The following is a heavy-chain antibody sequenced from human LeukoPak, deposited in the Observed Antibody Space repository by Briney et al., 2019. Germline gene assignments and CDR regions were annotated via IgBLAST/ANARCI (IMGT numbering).Heavy chain of an antibody. CDR3: ARVVVVANWFDP. J-gene: IGHJ5*02. Sequence: PSETLSLTCAVYGGSFSGYFWSWIRQPPGKGLEWIGEINHSGSTNYNPSLKSRVTISVDTSKNQFSLKLSSVTAADTAVYYCARVVVVANWFDPWGQGTLVTVSS. CDR2: INHSGST. V-gene: IGHV4-34*01. CDR1: GGSFSGYF. D-gene: IGHD2-15*01.